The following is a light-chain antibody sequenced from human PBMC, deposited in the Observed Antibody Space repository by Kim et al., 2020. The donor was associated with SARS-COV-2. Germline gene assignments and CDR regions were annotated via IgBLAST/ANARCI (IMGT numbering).Light chain of an antibody. CDR2: DAS. Sequence: LSASVGDRVTITCQASQDISNYLNWYQQKPGKAPKLLIYDASNLETGVPSRFSGSGSGTDFTFTISSLQPEDIATYYCQQYDNPYTFGQGPSWRS. V-gene: IGKV1-33*01. CDR1: QDISNY. J-gene: IGKJ2*01. CDR3: QQYDNPYT.